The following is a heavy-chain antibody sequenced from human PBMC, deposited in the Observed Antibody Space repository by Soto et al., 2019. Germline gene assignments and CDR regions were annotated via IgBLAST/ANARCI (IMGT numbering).Heavy chain of an antibody. J-gene: IGHJ6*03. CDR3: ARVAAAEVYYYYMDV. CDR1: GGTFSSYT. D-gene: IGHD6-13*01. CDR2: IIPILGIA. Sequence: QVQLVQSGAEVKKPGSSVKVSCKASGGTFSSYTISWVRQAPGQGLEWMGRIIPILGIANYAQKFQGRVTITADKSTSTAYMELSRLRSEDTAVYYCARVAAAEVYYYYMDVWGKGTTVTVSS. V-gene: IGHV1-69*02.